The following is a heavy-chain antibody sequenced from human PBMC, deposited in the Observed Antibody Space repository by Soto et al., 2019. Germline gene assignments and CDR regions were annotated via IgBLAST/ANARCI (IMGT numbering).Heavy chain of an antibody. V-gene: IGHV4-31*03. CDR1: GGSISSGGYY. D-gene: IGHD3-10*01. J-gene: IGHJ4*02. Sequence: KPSETLSLTCTVSGGSISSGGYYWSWIRQHPGKGLEWIGYIYYSGSTYYNPSLKSRVTISVDTSKSQFSLKLSSVTAADTAVYYCARDDDALLWSDWGQGTLVTVSS. CDR3: ARDDDALLWSD. CDR2: IYYSGST.